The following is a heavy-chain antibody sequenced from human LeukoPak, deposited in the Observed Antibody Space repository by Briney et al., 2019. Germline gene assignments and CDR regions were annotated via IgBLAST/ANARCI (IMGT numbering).Heavy chain of an antibody. D-gene: IGHD6-13*01. Sequence: GGSLRLSCVVSGFALSMYTLHWVRQAPGKGLECVAVASYDGGNKYYADSVKGRFTISRDNSKNTLYLQMNSLKTEDTAVYFCARVAAPRSNDYWGQGTLVTVSS. CDR2: ASYDGGNK. CDR1: GFALSMYT. CDR3: ARVAAPRSNDY. J-gene: IGHJ4*02. V-gene: IGHV3-30-3*01.